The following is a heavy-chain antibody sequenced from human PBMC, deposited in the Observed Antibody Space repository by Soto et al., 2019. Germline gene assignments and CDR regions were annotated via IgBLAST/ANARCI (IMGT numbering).Heavy chain of an antibody. V-gene: IGHV4-39*01. Sequence: SSETLSLTCTVSGGSISSSSYYWGWIRQPPGKGLEWIGSIYYSGSTYYNPSLKSRVTISVDTSKNQFSLKLSSVTAADTAVYYCARQLLYSGSYYEYWGQGTLVTVSS. CDR2: IYYSGST. CDR3: ARQLLYSGSYYEY. D-gene: IGHD1-26*01. CDR1: GGSISSSSYY. J-gene: IGHJ4*02.